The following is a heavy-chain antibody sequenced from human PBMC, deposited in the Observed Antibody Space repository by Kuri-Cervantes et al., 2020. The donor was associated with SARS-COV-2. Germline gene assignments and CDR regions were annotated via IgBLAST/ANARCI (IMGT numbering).Heavy chain of an antibody. CDR2: INHSGST. D-gene: IGHD6-13*01. J-gene: IGHJ2*01. V-gene: IGHV4-34*01. CDR1: GGSFSGYY. Sequence: SETLSLTCAAYGGSFSGYYWSWIRQPQGKGLEWIGEINHSGSTNYNPSLKSRVTISVDTSKNQFSLKLSSVTAADTAAYYCARGRGISAAGTGSPAPGYFDLWCRGTLVTVSS. CDR3: ARGRGISAAGTGSPAPGYFDL.